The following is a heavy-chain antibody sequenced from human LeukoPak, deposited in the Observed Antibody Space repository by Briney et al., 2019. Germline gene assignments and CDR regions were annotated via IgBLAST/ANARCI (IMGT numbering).Heavy chain of an antibody. CDR2: IYHSGST. V-gene: IGHV4-30-2*01. CDR3: TRARYDILTGYSPPGYYFDY. J-gene: IGHJ4*02. D-gene: IGHD3-9*01. CDR1: GGSISSGGYS. Sequence: APQTLSLTCAVSGGSISSGGYSWSWIRQPPGKGLEWIGYIYHSGSTYYNPSLKSRVTISVDRSKNQFSLKLSSVTAADTAVYYCTRARYDILTGYSPPGYYFDYWGQGTLVTVSS.